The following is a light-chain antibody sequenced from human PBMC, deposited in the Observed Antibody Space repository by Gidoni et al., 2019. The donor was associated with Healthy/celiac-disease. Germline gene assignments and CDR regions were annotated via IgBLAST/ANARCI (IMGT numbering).Light chain of an antibody. J-gene: IGKJ2*01. CDR2: KVS. CDR1: QRLVTSDGNPY. CDR3: IQGAHWPYT. Sequence: DVEMTQSPRALPVTLGQPASITGRSSQRLVTSDGNPYLNWFQQRPGRSPRRPISKVSKRDSRVPDRFSGSGSCTDFTLNISRMEAEDVWVYYCIQGAHWPYTFGQGTKLAI. V-gene: IGKV2-30*01.